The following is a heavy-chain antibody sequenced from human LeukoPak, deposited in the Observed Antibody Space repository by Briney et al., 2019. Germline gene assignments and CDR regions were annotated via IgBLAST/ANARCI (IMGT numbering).Heavy chain of an antibody. Sequence: GGSLRLSCAASGFTFSSYGMHWVRQAPGKGLEWVAFIRYDGSNKYYADSVKGRFTISRDNSKNTLYLQMNSLRAEDTAVYYCAKGCSSTSCYTGNEYFQHWGQGTLVTVSS. CDR3: AKGCSSTSCYTGNEYFQH. J-gene: IGHJ1*01. V-gene: IGHV3-30*02. D-gene: IGHD2-2*02. CDR2: IRYDGSNK. CDR1: GFTFSSYG.